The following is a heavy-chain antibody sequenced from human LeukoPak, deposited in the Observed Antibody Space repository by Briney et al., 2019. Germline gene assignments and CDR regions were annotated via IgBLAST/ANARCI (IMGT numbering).Heavy chain of an antibody. V-gene: IGHV3-48*02. D-gene: IGHD6-19*01. J-gene: IGHJ4*02. CDR3: ARPHGIAVAGSFDS. Sequence: GGSLRLSCAASGFTFSYYSMHWVRQAPGKGLEWVSYVSTSSTIYYADSVKGRFTISRDNAKNSVYLQMNSLRDEDTAVYYCARPHGIAVAGSFDSWGQGTLVTVSS. CDR2: VSTSSTI. CDR1: GFTFSYYS.